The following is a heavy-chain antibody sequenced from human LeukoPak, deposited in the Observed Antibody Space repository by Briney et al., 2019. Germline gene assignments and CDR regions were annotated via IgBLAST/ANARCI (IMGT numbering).Heavy chain of an antibody. Sequence: GGSLRLSCAASGFTFSSYSMNWVRQAPGKGLEWVSSISASSNYIYYADSVKGRFTISRDNAKNSLYLQMSSLRAEDTAEYYCARDASTRCYLCEVDYWGQGALVTVSS. CDR3: ARDASTRCYLCEVDY. V-gene: IGHV3-21*01. CDR1: GFTFSSYS. D-gene: IGHD2-2*01. CDR2: ISASSNYI. J-gene: IGHJ4*02.